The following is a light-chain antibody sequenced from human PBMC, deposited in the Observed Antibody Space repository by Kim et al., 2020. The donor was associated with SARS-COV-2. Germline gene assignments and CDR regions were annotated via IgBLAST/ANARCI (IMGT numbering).Light chain of an antibody. CDR1: QSLLHSNGYNY. Sequence: PASISCRSSQSLLHSNGYNYLNWYLQKPGQSPQLLIYLCSNRASGVPDRFSGSGSGTDFTLKISRVEAEDVGVYYCMQALQTPITFGQGTRLEIK. CDR3: MQALQTPIT. V-gene: IGKV2-28*01. CDR2: LCS. J-gene: IGKJ5*01.